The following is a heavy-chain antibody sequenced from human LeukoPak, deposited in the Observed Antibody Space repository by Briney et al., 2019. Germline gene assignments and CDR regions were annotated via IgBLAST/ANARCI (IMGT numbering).Heavy chain of an antibody. V-gene: IGHV1-69*05. Sequence: GSSVKVSCKASGGTFSSYAISWVRQAPGQGLEWMGGIIPIFGTANYAQKFQGRVTITTDESTSTAYMELSSLRSEDTAGYYCARVLAAAAIAGKNWFDPWGQGTLVTVSS. CDR3: ARVLAAAAIAGKNWFDP. CDR1: GGTFSSYA. CDR2: IIPIFGTA. D-gene: IGHD6-13*01. J-gene: IGHJ5*02.